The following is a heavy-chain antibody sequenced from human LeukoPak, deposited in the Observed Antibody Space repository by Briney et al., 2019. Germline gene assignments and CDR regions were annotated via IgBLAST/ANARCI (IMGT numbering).Heavy chain of an antibody. CDR1: GGSISSYY. V-gene: IGHV4-4*07. D-gene: IGHD6-6*01. Sequence: SETLSLTCTVSGGSISSYYWSWIRQPAGKGLEWIGRIYTSGSTNSSTSIKSRVTISVDKSKNQFSLTLSSVTAADTAVYYCAREAHSSSSDSHWWYFDLWGRGTLVTVSS. J-gene: IGHJ2*01. CDR2: IYTSGST. CDR3: AREAHSSSSDSHWWYFDL.